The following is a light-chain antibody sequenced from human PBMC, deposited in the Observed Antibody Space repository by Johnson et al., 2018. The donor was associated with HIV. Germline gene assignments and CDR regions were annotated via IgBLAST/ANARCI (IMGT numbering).Light chain of an antibody. CDR1: SSNIGNNY. CDR2: DNN. Sequence: QSVLTQPPSVSAAPGQKVTISCSGSSSNIGNNYVSWYQQLPGTAPKLLIYDNNKRPSGIPDRFSGSKSGTSATLGITGLQTGDEADYYCGTWDSSLNTGYVFGTGTNGTVL. J-gene: IGLJ1*01. V-gene: IGLV1-51*01. CDR3: GTWDSSLNTGYV.